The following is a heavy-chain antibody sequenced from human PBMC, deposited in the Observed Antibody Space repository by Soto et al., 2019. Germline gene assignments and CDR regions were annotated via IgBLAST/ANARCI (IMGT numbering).Heavy chain of an antibody. CDR1: GFTFNSYW. Sequence: EGQLVESGGGLVQPGESLRLSCAGSGFTFNSYWMSWVRQAPGKGLERVAKVQQDGSEKYYVDSVKGRFTTSRETDKISAYLQMNSLSVENTALYYCAGGSLHRSGYEYYYYYYGLDVWGQGTTVTFAS. D-gene: IGHD5-12*01. CDR2: VQQDGSEK. V-gene: IGHV3-7*03. CDR3: AGGSLHRSGYEYYYYYYGLDV. J-gene: IGHJ6*02.